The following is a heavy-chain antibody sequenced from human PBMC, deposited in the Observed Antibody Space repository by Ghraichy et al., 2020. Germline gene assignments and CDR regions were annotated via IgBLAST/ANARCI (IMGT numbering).Heavy chain of an antibody. Sequence: GGSLRLSCAASGFTFNTYSMHWVRQAPGRGLEWVSYISSTSSPIFYADSVKGRFTISRDNAKKSLYLQMNSLRAEDTAVYYCARDLGYSYGVYFDYWGQGILVTVPS. CDR3: ARDLGYSYGVYFDY. CDR1: GFTFNTYS. CDR2: ISSTSSPI. V-gene: IGHV3-48*01. D-gene: IGHD5-18*01. J-gene: IGHJ4*02.